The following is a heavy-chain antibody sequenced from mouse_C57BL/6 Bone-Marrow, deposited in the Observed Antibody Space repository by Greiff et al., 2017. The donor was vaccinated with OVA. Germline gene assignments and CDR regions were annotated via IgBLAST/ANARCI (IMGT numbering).Heavy chain of an antibody. CDR3: ARDGGHSPWFAY. D-gene: IGHD2-12*01. V-gene: IGHV5-4*01. Sequence: EVMLVESGGGLVKPGGSLKLSCAASGFTFSSYAMSWVRQTPEKRLEWVATISDGGSYTYYPDNVKGRFTISRDNAKNNLYLQMSHLKSEDTAMYYGARDGGHSPWFAYWGQGTLVTVSA. CDR2: ISDGGSYT. CDR1: GFTFSSYA. J-gene: IGHJ3*01.